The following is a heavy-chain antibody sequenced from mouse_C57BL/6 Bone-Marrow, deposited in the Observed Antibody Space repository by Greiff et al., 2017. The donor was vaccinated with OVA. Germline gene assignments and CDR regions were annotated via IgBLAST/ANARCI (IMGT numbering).Heavy chain of an antibody. J-gene: IGHJ1*03. CDR2: INYDGSST. D-gene: IGHD1-1*01. CDR1: GFTFSDYY. V-gene: IGHV5-16*01. Sequence: DVMLVESEGGLVQPGSSMKLSCTASGFTFSDYYMAWVRQVPEKGLEWVANINYDGSSTYYLDSLKSRFIISRDNAKNILYLQMSSLKSEDTATYYCARAYYGSSYDWYFDVWGTGTTVTVSS. CDR3: ARAYYGSSYDWYFDV.